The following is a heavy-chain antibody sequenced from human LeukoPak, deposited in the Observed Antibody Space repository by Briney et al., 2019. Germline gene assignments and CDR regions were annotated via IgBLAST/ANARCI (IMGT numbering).Heavy chain of an antibody. V-gene: IGHV3-30*04. CDR1: GFTFSNYT. CDR3: ARDIPYSSGPDY. J-gene: IGHJ4*02. D-gene: IGHD6-19*01. Sequence: QSGGSLRLSCAASGFTFSNYTMHWVRQAPGKGLEWVAVISYDGSNKYYADSVKGRFTISRDNSKNTLYLQMNSLRAEDTAVYYCARDIPYSSGPDYWGQGTLVTVPS. CDR2: ISYDGSNK.